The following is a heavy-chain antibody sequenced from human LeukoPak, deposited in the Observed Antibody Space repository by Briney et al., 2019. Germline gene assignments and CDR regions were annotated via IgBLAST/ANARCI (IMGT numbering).Heavy chain of an antibody. CDR1: GDSISRGGYY. J-gene: IGHJ4*02. CDR3: ARGNSSGFR. V-gene: IGHV4-31*03. D-gene: IGHD3-22*01. CDR2: IYYNVSS. Sequence: SQTLSLTCTVSGDSISRGGYYWSWIRQHPGKGLEWIGYIYYNVSSYYNPSFMSRLTISVDTSKNQFSLKLSSVTAADTAVYYCARGNSSGFRWGQGTLVTVSS.